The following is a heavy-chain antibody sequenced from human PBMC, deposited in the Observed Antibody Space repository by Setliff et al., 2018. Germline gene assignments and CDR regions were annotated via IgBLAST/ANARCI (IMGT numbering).Heavy chain of an antibody. J-gene: IGHJ4*02. CDR1: DFTFSNSA. D-gene: IGHD2-21*01. CDR2: ITDSGSKI. Sequence: LRLSCVGSDFTFSNSAMSWVRQAPGKGLEWVSTITDSGSKILYVDSVKGRFTISRDNSKNSLYLQMDSLRPEDTAVYYCAKDRLFPRYWGLGTLVTVSS. CDR3: AKDRLFPRY. V-gene: IGHV3-23*01.